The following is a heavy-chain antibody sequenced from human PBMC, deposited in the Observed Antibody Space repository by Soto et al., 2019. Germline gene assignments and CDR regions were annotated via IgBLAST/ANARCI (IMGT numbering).Heavy chain of an antibody. CDR1: GFIFRNFW. V-gene: IGHV3-7*01. Sequence: LRLSCAASGFIFRNFWMDWVRQAPGKGLEWVANISPDGREKHYVDSVKGRFTISRGNAKNSLYLQMSSLTAEDSALYYCSRSLDSWGQGTRVTVSS. CDR2: ISPDGREK. CDR3: SRSLDS. J-gene: IGHJ4*02.